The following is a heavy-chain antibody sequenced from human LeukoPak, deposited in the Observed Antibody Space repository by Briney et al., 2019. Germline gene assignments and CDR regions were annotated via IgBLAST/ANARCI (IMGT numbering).Heavy chain of an antibody. CDR3: ARSYYSYHVGVYYYYMDV. V-gene: IGHV1-8*01. Sequence: ASVKVSCKASGYTFTSYDINWVRQATGQGLEWMGWMNPNSGNTGYAQKFQGRVTMTRNTSISTAYMELSSLRSADTAVYYCARSYYSYHVGVYYYYMDVWGKGTTVTVSS. CDR2: MNPNSGNT. CDR1: GYTFTSYD. J-gene: IGHJ6*03. D-gene: IGHD4-11*01.